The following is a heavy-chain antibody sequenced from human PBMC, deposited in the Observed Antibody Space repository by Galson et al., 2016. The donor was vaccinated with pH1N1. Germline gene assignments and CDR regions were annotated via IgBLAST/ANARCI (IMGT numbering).Heavy chain of an antibody. CDR1: GFTFSSYS. V-gene: IGHV3-48*01. CDR2: ISSSNSTI. J-gene: IGHJ6*02. Sequence: SLRLSCAASGFTFSSYSMNWVRQAPGKGLEWVPYISSSNSTIYYADSVKGRFTISRDNSKHSLYLQMNSLRAEDTAVYYCARVNHYYYYGMDVWGQGTTVTVSS. CDR3: ARVNHYYYYGMDV. D-gene: IGHD1-14*01.